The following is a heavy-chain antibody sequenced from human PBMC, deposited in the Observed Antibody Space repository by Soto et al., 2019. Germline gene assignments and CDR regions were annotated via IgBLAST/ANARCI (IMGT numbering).Heavy chain of an antibody. CDR3: ARDGIAAAGTSWFDP. D-gene: IGHD6-13*01. CDR1: GYTFTSHA. J-gene: IGHJ5*02. V-gene: IGHV1-3*05. Sequence: QVQLVQSGAEEKKPGASVKVSCKASGYTFTSHAMHWVRQAPGQRLEWMGWINAGNGNTKYSQKFQGRVTITTEAYASTAYMELSSLRSEDTAVYYCARDGIAAAGTSWFDPWGQGTLVTVSS. CDR2: INAGNGNT.